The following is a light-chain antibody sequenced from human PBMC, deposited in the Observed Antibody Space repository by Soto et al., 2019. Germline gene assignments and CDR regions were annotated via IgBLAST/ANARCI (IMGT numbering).Light chain of an antibody. CDR2: EVN. J-gene: IGLJ2*01. Sequence: QSALTQPPSASGSPGQSVTISCTGTSSDVGGYNYVSWYHQHPGKAPKLIIYEVNKWPSGVPDRFSGSKSGNTASLTVSGLQAEDEADYYCSSYAGSNNMIFGGGTKLTVL. CDR3: SSYAGSNNMI. CDR1: SSDVGGYNY. V-gene: IGLV2-8*01.